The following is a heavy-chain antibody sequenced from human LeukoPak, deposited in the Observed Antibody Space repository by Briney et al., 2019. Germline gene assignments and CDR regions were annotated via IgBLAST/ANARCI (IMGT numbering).Heavy chain of an antibody. CDR2: INQDGSEK. J-gene: IGHJ4*02. V-gene: IGHV3-7*03. Sequence: GGSLRLSCAAPGFTFSNFWMNWVRQAPGKGLEWVANINQDGSEKYYVDSVKGRFTISRDNAKNSLYLQMNSLRAEDTAVYYCARDLVYWGQGTLVTVSS. CDR1: GFTFSNFW. CDR3: ARDLVY.